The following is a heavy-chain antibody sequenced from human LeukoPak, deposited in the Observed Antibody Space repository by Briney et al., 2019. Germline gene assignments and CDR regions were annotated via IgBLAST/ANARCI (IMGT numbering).Heavy chain of an antibody. CDR3: ARHIIGDRAFDI. CDR1: GGSISSSSYY. V-gene: IGHV4-39*01. D-gene: IGHD4-17*01. CDR2: IYYSGGT. J-gene: IGHJ3*02. Sequence: PSETLSLTCTVSGGSISSSSYYWGWIRQPPGKGLEWIGNIYYSGGTYHNPSLKSRVTISVDTSKNQFSLKLSSVTAADTAFYYCARHIIGDRAFDIWGQGTMVTVSS.